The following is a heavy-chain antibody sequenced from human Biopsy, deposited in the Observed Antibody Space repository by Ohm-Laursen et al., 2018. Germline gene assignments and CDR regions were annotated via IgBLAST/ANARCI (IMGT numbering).Heavy chain of an antibody. CDR2: IWYDGSDQ. CDR1: GFTFRLYA. CDR3: ARDRREHYQFDS. Sequence: SLRLSCSASGFTFRLYAMSWVRQAPGKGLEWVALIWYDGSDQYYADSVKGRFTISRDNSKNTVYLQMNSLRAEDTAVYYCARDRREHYQFDSWGQGTRVTVSS. D-gene: IGHD1-26*01. V-gene: IGHV3-33*08. J-gene: IGHJ4*02.